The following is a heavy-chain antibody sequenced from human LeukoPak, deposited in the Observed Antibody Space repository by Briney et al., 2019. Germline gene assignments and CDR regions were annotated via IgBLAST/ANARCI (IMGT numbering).Heavy chain of an antibody. J-gene: IGHJ4*02. CDR1: GYTFASYA. CDR2: IIPIFGTA. V-gene: IGHV1-69*13. CDR3: ARQGLSWYYFDY. D-gene: IGHD6-13*01. Sequence: SVKVSCKASGYTFASYAISWVRQAPGQGLEWMGGIIPIFGTANYAQKFQGRVTITADESTSTAYMELSSLRSEDTAVYYCARQGLSWYYFDYWGQGTLVTVSS.